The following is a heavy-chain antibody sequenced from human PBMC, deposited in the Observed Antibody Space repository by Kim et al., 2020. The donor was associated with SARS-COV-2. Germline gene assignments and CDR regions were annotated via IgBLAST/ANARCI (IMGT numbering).Heavy chain of an antibody. Sequence: GGSLRLSCAASGFTFNSYSMNWVRQAPGKGLEWVSSITSSSSYKYYADSLKGRFTISRDNAKNSLYLQMNSLRAEDTAMYYCARGTNTYYDFWSGWGGMDVWGQGTTVTVSS. D-gene: IGHD3-3*01. CDR1: GFTFNSYS. V-gene: IGHV3-21*01. CDR3: ARGTNTYYDFWSGWGGMDV. CDR2: ITSSSSYK. J-gene: IGHJ6*02.